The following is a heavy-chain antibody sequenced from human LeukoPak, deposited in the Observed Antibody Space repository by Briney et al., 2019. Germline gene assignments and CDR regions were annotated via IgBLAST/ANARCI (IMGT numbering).Heavy chain of an antibody. V-gene: IGHV3-23*01. D-gene: IGHD6-19*01. Sequence: GGSLRLSCAASGFTFSNYAMSWVRQAPGKGLEWVSAISSSGGGTYYADSVKGRFTISRDNSKNTLYLQMNSLRAEDTAIYYCAKDLRYSSIWGQGTLVTVPS. J-gene: IGHJ4*02. CDR1: GFTFSNYA. CDR2: ISSSGGGT. CDR3: AKDLRYSSI.